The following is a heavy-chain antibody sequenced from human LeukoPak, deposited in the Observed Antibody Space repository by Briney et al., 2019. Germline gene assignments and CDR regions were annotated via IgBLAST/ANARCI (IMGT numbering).Heavy chain of an antibody. CDR3: ARDYYARDGYNPLDY. CDR2: ISYDGSNK. V-gene: IGHV3-30-3*01. J-gene: IGHJ4*02. Sequence: PGGSLRLSCGASGFTFSSYAMHWVRQAPGKGLEWVAVISYDGSNKYYADSVKGRFTISRDNSKNTLYLQMNSLRAEDTPVYYCARDYYARDGYNPLDYWGQGTLVTVSS. D-gene: IGHD5-24*01. CDR1: GFTFSSYA.